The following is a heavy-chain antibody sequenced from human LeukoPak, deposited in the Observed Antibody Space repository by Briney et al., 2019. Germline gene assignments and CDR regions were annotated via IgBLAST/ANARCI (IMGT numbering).Heavy chain of an antibody. Sequence: GGSLRLSCAASGFTFSVYWMSWVRQAPGKGLECVASIKRDGSGKYYVDSVKGRFTISRDNAKNSLYLQMNSLRAEDTAVYYCARNENQAFGSGSYYANWGQGTLVAVSS. J-gene: IGHJ4*02. CDR1: GFTFSVYW. D-gene: IGHD3-10*01. CDR3: ARNENQAFGSGSYYAN. CDR2: IKRDGSGK. V-gene: IGHV3-7*01.